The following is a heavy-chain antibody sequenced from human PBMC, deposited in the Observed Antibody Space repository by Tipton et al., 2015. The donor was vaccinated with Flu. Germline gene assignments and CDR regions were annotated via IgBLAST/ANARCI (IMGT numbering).Heavy chain of an antibody. CDR2: IYSGGST. CDR3: ARDRVTIFGVVISHYGMDV. Sequence: VQLVQSGGGLIQPGGSLRLSCAASGFTVSSNYMSWVRQAPGKGLEWVSVIYSGGSTYYADSVKGRFTISRDNSKNTLYLQMNSLRAEDTAVYYCARDRVTIFGVVISHYGMDVWGQGTTVTVSS. V-gene: IGHV3-53*01. CDR1: GFTVSSNY. J-gene: IGHJ6*02. D-gene: IGHD3-3*01.